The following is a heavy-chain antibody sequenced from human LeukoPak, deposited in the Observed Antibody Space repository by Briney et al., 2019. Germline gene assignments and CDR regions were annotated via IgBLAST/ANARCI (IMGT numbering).Heavy chain of an antibody. J-gene: IGHJ5*02. Sequence: SETLSLTCTVSGGSISSSSYYWGWIRQPPGKGLEWIGSIYYSGSTYYNPSLKSRVTISVDTSKNQFSLKLSSVTAADTAVYYCARGGEVMDIVVVPAAKGPFDPWGQGTLVTVSS. CDR3: ARGGEVMDIVVVPAAKGPFDP. V-gene: IGHV4-39*07. CDR2: IYYSGST. CDR1: GGSISSSSYY. D-gene: IGHD2-2*03.